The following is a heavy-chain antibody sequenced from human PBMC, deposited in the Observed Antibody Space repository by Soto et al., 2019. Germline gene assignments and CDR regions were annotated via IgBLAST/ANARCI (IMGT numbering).Heavy chain of an antibody. Sequence: QVQLQESGPGLVKPSETLSLTCTVSGGSISSYYWSWIRQPPGKGLEWIGYIYYSGSTNYNPSLKSRVTISVDTSKNQFSLKLSSVTAADTAMYYCARAGRNQIWFGEVYYFDYWGQGTLVTVSS. J-gene: IGHJ4*02. CDR3: ARAGRNQIWFGEVYYFDY. D-gene: IGHD3-10*01. CDR1: GGSISSYY. V-gene: IGHV4-59*01. CDR2: IYYSGST.